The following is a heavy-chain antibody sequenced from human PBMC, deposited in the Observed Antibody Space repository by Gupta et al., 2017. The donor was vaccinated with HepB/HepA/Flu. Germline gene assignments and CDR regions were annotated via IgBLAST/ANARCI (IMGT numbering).Heavy chain of an antibody. D-gene: IGHD6-13*01. CDR3: ARDGDSSVDLDY. J-gene: IGHJ4*02. Sequence: EVQLVESGGGSVQPGGSLRLSCEASGFTFSSYWMHWVRQAPGRGLVWVSHINSDGSTTTYADSVKGRFTISRDNAKNTLYLQMNSLRAEDTAVYYCARDGDSSVDLDYWGQGTLVTVSS. CDR2: INSDGSTT. CDR1: GFTFSSYW. V-gene: IGHV3-74*01.